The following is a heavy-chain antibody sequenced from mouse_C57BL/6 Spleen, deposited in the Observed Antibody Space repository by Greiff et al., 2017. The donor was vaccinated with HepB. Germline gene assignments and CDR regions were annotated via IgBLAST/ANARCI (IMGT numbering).Heavy chain of an antibody. V-gene: IGHV1-63*01. CDR2: IYPGGGYT. CDR1: GYTFTNYW. Sequence: QVQLQQSGAELVRPGTSVKMSCKASGYTFTNYWIGWAKQRPGHGLEWIGDIYPGGGYTNYNEKFKGKATLTADKSSSTAYMQFSSLTSEDSAIYYCARGGMVTTNYYAMDDWGQGTSVTVSS. D-gene: IGHD2-3*01. CDR3: ARGGMVTTNYYAMDD. J-gene: IGHJ4*01.